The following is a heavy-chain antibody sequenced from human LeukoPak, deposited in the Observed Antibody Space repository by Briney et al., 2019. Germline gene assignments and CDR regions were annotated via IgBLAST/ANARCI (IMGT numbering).Heavy chain of an antibody. J-gene: IGHJ3*02. CDR3: ARGWGAFDI. V-gene: IGHV3-7*01. Sequence: GGSLRLSCAASGFTINTYWMSWVRQAPGKGLEWVANMKQDGSNTYYVDSVKGRFTISRDNAKNSLSLQMNSLRVEDTAVYYCARGWGAFDIWGQGTMVTVSS. D-gene: IGHD7-27*01. CDR2: MKQDGSNT. CDR1: GFTINTYW.